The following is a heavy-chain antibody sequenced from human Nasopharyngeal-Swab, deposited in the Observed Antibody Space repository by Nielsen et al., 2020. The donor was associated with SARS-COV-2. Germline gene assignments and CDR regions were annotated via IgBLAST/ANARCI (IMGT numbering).Heavy chain of an antibody. CDR1: GGSFSGYY. CDR2: INHSGST. J-gene: IGHJ4*02. D-gene: IGHD6-13*01. V-gene: IGHV4-34*01. Sequence: SETLSLTCAVYGGSFSGYYWSWIRQPPGKGLEWIGEINHSGSTNYNPSLKSRVTISVDTSKNQFPLKLSSVTAADTAVYYCARFPTQQLGYDYWGQGTLVTVSS. CDR3: ARFPTQQLGYDY.